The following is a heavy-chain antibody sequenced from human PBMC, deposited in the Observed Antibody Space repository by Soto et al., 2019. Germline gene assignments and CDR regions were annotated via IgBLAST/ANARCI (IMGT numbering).Heavy chain of an antibody. CDR2: IYPGDSDT. CDR3: ARAGRFLFMVVGSFDY. V-gene: IGHV5-51*01. Sequence: GESLKISCKGSGYSFTSYWIGWVRQMPGKGLEWMGIIYPGDSDTRYSPSFQGQVTISPDKSISTAYLQWSSLKASDPAMYYCARAGRFLFMVVGSFDYWGQGTLVTVSS. D-gene: IGHD2-15*01. CDR1: GYSFTSYW. J-gene: IGHJ4*02.